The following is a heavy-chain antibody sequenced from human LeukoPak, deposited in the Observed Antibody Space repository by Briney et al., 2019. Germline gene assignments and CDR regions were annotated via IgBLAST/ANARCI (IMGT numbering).Heavy chain of an antibody. V-gene: IGHV4-61*01. J-gene: IGHJ6*02. CDR1: GGSVSSGSYY. CDR3: ASSIGYYYYGMDV. CDR2: IYYSGST. Sequence: PSEPLSLTCTVSGGSVSSGSYYWSWIRQPPGKGLEWIGYIYYSGSTNYNPSLKSRVTISVDTSKNQFSLKLSSVTAVDTAVYYCASSIGYYYYGMDVWGQGTTVTVSS. D-gene: IGHD3-22*01.